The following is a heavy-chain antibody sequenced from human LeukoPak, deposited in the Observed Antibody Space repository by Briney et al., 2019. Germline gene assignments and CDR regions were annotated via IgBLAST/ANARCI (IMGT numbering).Heavy chain of an antibody. CDR1: GGSISSSNW. V-gene: IGHV4-4*02. Sequence: SETLSLTCAVSGGSISSSNWWSWVRQPPGKGLEWIGEIYHSGSTNYNPSLKSRVTISVDKSKNQFSLKLSSVTAADTAVYYCARRWGIAAAGTGNWFDPWGQGTLVTVSS. CDR2: IYHSGST. J-gene: IGHJ5*02. CDR3: ARRWGIAAAGTGNWFDP. D-gene: IGHD6-13*01.